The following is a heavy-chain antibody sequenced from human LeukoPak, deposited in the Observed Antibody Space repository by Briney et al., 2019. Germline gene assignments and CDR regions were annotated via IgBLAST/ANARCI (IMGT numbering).Heavy chain of an antibody. Sequence: ASVKVSCKASGGTFSSYAISWVRQAPGQGLEWMGRIIPIFGTANYAQKLQGRGTMTTDTSTSTAYMELRSLRSDDTAVYYCARPGHYYGSGSYREGDYWGQGTLVTVSS. V-gene: IGHV1-69*05. D-gene: IGHD3-10*01. CDR3: ARPGHYYGSGSYREGDY. CDR2: IIPIFGTA. CDR1: GGTFSSYA. J-gene: IGHJ4*02.